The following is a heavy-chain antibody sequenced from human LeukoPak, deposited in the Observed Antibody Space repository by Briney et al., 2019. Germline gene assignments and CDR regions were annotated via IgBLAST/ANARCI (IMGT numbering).Heavy chain of an antibody. CDR3: ATITIFGVVIPDYYYYGMDV. CDR1: GGTFSSYA. J-gene: IGHJ6*02. V-gene: IGHV1-69*13. CDR2: IIPIFGTA. Sequence: ASVKVSCKASGGTFSSYAISWVRQAPGQGLEWMGGIIPIFGTANYAQKFQGRVTITADESTSTAYMELSSLRSEDTAVYYCATITIFGVVIPDYYYYGMDVWGQGTTVTVSS. D-gene: IGHD3-3*01.